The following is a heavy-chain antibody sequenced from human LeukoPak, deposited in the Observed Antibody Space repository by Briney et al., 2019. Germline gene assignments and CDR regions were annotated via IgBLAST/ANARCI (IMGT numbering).Heavy chain of an antibody. CDR1: GGSISSYY. J-gene: IGHJ3*02. D-gene: IGHD2-2*01. CDR3: ARGYSDIVVVPAAADAFDI. CDR2: IYYSGST. V-gene: IGHV4-59*12. Sequence: PSETLSLTCTVSGGSISSYYWSWIRQPPGKGLEWIGYIYYSGSTYYNPSLKSRVTISVDTSKNQFSLKLSSVTAADTAVYYCARGYSDIVVVPAAADAFDIWGQGTMVTVSS.